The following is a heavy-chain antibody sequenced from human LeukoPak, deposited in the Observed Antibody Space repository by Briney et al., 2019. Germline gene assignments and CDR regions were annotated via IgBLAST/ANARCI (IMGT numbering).Heavy chain of an antibody. V-gene: IGHV1-2*06. J-gene: IGHJ3*02. Sequence: ASVKVSCKASGYTFTGYYMHWVRQAPGQGLEWMGRINPNSGGTNYAQKFQGRVTMTRDTSISTAYMELSRLRSDDTAVYYCARDLTRIVVVPAADWGGDACDIWGQGTMVTVSS. D-gene: IGHD2-2*01. CDR2: INPNSGGT. CDR3: ARDLTRIVVVPAADWGGDACDI. CDR1: GYTFTGYY.